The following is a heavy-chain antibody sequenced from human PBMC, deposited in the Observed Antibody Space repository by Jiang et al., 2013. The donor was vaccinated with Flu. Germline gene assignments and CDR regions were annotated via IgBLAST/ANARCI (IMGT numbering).Heavy chain of an antibody. CDR3: ARDFHDYGDYFQVADAFDI. J-gene: IGHJ3*02. D-gene: IGHD4-17*01. Sequence: FTISRDNAKNSLYLQMNSLRAEDTAVYYCARDFHDYGDYFQVADAFDIWGQGTMVTVSS. V-gene: IGHV3-11*06.